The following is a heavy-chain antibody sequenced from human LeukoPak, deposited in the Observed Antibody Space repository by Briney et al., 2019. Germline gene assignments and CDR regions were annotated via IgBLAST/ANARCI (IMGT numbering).Heavy chain of an antibody. Sequence: GGCLRPSCAASGFTFSSYAMSWVRQPAGKGLEWVSAISGSGGSTYYADSVKGRFTTSRDNSKNTLYLQMNSLRAEDTAVYYCAKDFYGSATYYFDYWGQGTLVTVSS. D-gene: IGHD3-10*01. CDR3: AKDFYGSATYYFDY. CDR2: ISGSGGST. V-gene: IGHV3-23*01. CDR1: GFTFSSYA. J-gene: IGHJ4*02.